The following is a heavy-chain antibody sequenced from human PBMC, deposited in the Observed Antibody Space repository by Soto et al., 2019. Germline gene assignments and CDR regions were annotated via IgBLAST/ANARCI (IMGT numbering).Heavy chain of an antibody. CDR1: GYTFTTYG. CDR3: ARHVVRGEIYYYYGRDV. D-gene: IGHD3-10*01. J-gene: IGHJ6*02. V-gene: IGHV1-18*01. CDR2: ISAYNGNT. Sequence: QVQLVQSGAEVKKPGASVKVSCKASGYTFTTYGISWVRQAPGQGLEWMGWISAYNGNTNYVQKLQGRITMTTDTPXSXXYMELRSLTSDDTAVYYCARHVVRGEIYYYYGRDVWGQGTTVTVSS.